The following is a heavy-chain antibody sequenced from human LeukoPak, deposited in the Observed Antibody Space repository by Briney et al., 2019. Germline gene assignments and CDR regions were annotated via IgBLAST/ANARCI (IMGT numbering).Heavy chain of an antibody. Sequence: SRTLSLTCAISGDSVSSNSAAWNWIRQSPSRGLEWLGRTYYRSKWYNDYAVSVKSRITINPDTSKNQFSLQLNSVTPEDTAVYYCARADCSSTSCSFDYWGQGTLVTVSS. CDR3: ARADCSSTSCSFDY. CDR1: GDSVSSNSAA. D-gene: IGHD2-2*01. CDR2: TYYRSKWYN. V-gene: IGHV6-1*01. J-gene: IGHJ4*02.